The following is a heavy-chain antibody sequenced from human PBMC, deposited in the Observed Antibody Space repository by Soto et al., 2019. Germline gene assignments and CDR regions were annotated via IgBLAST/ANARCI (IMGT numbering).Heavy chain of an antibody. CDR3: ATANWSHHYFDP. CDR2: INHSGST. Sequence: SETLSLTCAVYGGSFSGYYWTWLRQPPGKGLEWIGEINHSGSTNYNPSLKSRVTISVDTSKNQFSLKVTSVTAADTAVYYCATANWSHHYFDPWGQGTLVTVSS. D-gene: IGHD1-1*01. CDR1: GGSFSGYY. J-gene: IGHJ5*02. V-gene: IGHV4-34*01.